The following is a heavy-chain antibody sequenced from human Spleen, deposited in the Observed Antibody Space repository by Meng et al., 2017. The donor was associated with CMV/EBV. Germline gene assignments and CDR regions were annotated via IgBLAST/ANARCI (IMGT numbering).Heavy chain of an antibody. J-gene: IGHJ5*02. CDR2: INPNIGGT. Sequence: ASVKVSCKASGYTFTGYYVHWVRQAPGQGPEWMGWINPNIGGTKYAQKFQGRVTLTRDVSITTDYMELSRLRSDDTPVYYCVRDRAADYYEPVTYARFDPWGQGTLVTVSS. V-gene: IGHV1-2*02. CDR1: GYTFTGYY. CDR3: VRDRAADYYEPVTYARFDP. D-gene: IGHD3-22*01.